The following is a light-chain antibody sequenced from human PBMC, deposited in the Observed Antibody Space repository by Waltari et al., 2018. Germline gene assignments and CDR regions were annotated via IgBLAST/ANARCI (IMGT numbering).Light chain of an antibody. J-gene: IGLJ3*02. Sequence: QSALTQPASVSGSPGHSITISCTGARIDVGSYNLLSWYQHHPDKAPKLMIYEDNKRPSGVSTRFSGSKSGNTASLTISGLQAEDEADYYCCSYAGSGTTWVFGGGTKLTVL. CDR2: EDN. V-gene: IGLV2-23*01. CDR1: RIDVGSYNL. CDR3: CSYAGSGTTWV.